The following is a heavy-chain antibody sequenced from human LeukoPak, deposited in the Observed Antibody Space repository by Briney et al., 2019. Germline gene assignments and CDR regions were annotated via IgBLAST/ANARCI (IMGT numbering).Heavy chain of an antibody. D-gene: IGHD3-10*01. Sequence: GESLKISCKGSGYSFTIYWIGWVRQMPGKGLEWMGIIYPADSDTRYSPSFQGQVTVSADKSIRTTYLQWSSLKASDTAMYYCARSTMVRGVISMDVWGQGTTVTVSS. CDR1: GYSFTIYW. CDR3: ARSTMVRGVISMDV. J-gene: IGHJ6*02. CDR2: IYPADSDT. V-gene: IGHV5-51*01.